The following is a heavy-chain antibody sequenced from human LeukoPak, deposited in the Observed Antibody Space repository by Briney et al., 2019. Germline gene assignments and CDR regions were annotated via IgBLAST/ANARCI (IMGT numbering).Heavy chain of an antibody. V-gene: IGHV4-59*08. CDR1: GGSISSYY. Sequence: SETLSLTCTVSGGSISSYYWTWIRQPPGKGLEWIGYIYYSGSTNYNPSLKSRVTISVDTSKNQFSLKLSSVTAADTAMYYCARLYYDSSAYFPDYWGQGTLVTVSS. D-gene: IGHD3-22*01. CDR2: IYYSGST. J-gene: IGHJ4*02. CDR3: ARLYYDSSAYFPDY.